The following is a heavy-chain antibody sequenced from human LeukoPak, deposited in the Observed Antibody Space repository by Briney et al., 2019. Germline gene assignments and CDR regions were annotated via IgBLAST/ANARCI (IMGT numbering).Heavy chain of an antibody. J-gene: IGHJ4*02. CDR3: ARDGNYYYDTDDY. Sequence: SGTLSLTCAVSGGSISSSNWWSWVRQPPGKGLEWIGEIYHSGSTNYNPSLKSRVTISVDKSKSQFSLKLSSVTAADTAVYYCARDGNYYYDTDDYWGQGTLVTVSS. CDR1: GGSISSSNW. V-gene: IGHV4-4*02. D-gene: IGHD3-22*01. CDR2: IYHSGST.